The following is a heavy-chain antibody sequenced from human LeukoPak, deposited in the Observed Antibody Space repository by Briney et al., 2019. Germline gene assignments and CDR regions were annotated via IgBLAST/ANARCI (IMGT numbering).Heavy chain of an antibody. CDR3: TRRVGYIDYWYFDL. V-gene: IGHV3-49*03. D-gene: IGHD1-26*01. J-gene: IGHJ2*01. CDR2: IRSKAYGGTT. CDR1: GFTFGDYA. Sequence: PGGSLRLSCTASGFTFGDYAMSWFRQAPGKGLEWVGFIRSKAYGGTTEYAASVKGRFTISGDDSKSIAYLQMNSLKTEDTAVYYCTRRVGYIDYWYFDLWGRGTLVTVFS.